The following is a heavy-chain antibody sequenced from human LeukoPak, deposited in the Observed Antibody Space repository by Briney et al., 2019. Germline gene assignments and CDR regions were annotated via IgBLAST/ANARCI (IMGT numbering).Heavy chain of an antibody. D-gene: IGHD2-2*01. Sequence: GGSLRLSCAASGFAFSSYWMTWVRQAPGKGLEWVANIKPDGSGKNYVDSVKGRFTISRDNAKNSLYLQMRGLRVEDTAVYYCSSQPAILDLDCWGQGALVTVSS. V-gene: IGHV3-7*01. CDR3: SSQPAILDLDC. J-gene: IGHJ4*02. CDR2: IKPDGSGK. CDR1: GFAFSSYW.